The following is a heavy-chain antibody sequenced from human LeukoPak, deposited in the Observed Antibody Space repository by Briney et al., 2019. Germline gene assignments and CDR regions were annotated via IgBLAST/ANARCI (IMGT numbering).Heavy chain of an antibody. V-gene: IGHV3-13*01. CDR2: INTAGDT. Sequence: PGGSLRLSCAASGFTFKSYDMHWVRQAAGEGPEWVSAINTAGDTYYQGSVKGRFTISRENAKNSLYLQMNILRAGDTAVYYCASGGRGSSWFGNWGQGTLVTVSS. J-gene: IGHJ4*02. CDR1: GFTFKSYD. CDR3: ASGGRGSSWFGN. D-gene: IGHD6-13*01.